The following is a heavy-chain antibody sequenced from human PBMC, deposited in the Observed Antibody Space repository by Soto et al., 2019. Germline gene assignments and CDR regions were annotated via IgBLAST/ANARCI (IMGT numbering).Heavy chain of an antibody. CDR3: ARGAIAAVPAALSSYHDYTNYRVDS. D-gene: IGHD2-15*01. J-gene: IGHJ4*02. CDR2: IIPMFAAT. CDR1: GGSFSDFA. Sequence: QVQLAQSGAEMTKPGSSVKVSCRASGGSFSDFAFSWVRQAPGQGLEWMGGIIPMFAATKYAQRLQDRVTITADESTYTAYLALNRLASEDVAIYYCARGAIAAVPAALSSYHDYTNYRVDSRGPGTLVTVS. V-gene: IGHV1-69*01.